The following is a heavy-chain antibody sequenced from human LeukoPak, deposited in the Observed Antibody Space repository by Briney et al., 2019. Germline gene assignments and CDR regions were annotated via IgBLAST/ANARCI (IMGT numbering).Heavy chain of an antibody. CDR1: GGSISSYY. Sequence: SETLSLTCTVSGGSISSYYWSWIRQPPGKGLEWIGYIYYSGSTNYNPSLKSRVTISVDTSKNQFSLKLSSVTAADTAVYYCARDPTYYYESDAFDIWGQGTMVTVSS. D-gene: IGHD3-22*01. J-gene: IGHJ3*02. CDR3: ARDPTYYYESDAFDI. CDR2: IYYSGST. V-gene: IGHV4-59*01.